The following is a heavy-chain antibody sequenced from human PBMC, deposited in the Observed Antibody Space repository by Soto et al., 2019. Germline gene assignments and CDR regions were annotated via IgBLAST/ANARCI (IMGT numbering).Heavy chain of an antibody. Sequence: SVKVSCKASGGTFSSYAISWVRQAPGQGLEWMGGIIPIFGTANYAQKFQGRVTITADESTSTAYMELSSLRSEDTAVYYCASFGQDILTGFDYWGQGPLVTVSS. CDR2: IIPIFGTA. CDR1: GGTFSSYA. CDR3: ASFGQDILTGFDY. J-gene: IGHJ4*02. D-gene: IGHD3-9*01. V-gene: IGHV1-69*13.